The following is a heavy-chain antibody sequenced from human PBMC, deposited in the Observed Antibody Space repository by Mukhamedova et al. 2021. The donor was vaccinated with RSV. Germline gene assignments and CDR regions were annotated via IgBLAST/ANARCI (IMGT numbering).Heavy chain of an antibody. J-gene: IGHJ2*01. CDR2: GGTT. V-gene: IGHV3-49*02. CDR3: TRDSEDGDYHSNWYFDL. D-gene: IGHD4-17*01. Sequence: GGTTEYAASVKGRFTISRDDSKSIAYLQMNSLKTEDTAVYYCTRDSEDGDYHSNWYFDLWGRGTLVTVSS.